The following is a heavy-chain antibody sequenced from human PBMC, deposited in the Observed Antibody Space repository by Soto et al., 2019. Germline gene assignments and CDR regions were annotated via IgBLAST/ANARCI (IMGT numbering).Heavy chain of an antibody. J-gene: IGHJ6*03. CDR1: GGSFSGYY. Sequence: SENLSLTCAVYGGSFSGYYWSWIRQPPGKGLEWIGEINHSGSTNYNPSLKSRVTISVDTSKNQFSLKLSSVTAANTAVYYCARGKDAYYNYFMDVWAKGTTVTVSS. CDR2: INHSGST. CDR3: ARGKDAYYNYFMDV. V-gene: IGHV4-34*01.